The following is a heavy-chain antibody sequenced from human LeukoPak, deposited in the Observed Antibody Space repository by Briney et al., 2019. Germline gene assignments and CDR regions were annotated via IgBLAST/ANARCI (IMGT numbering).Heavy chain of an antibody. CDR2: IKSDGTST. J-gene: IGHJ3*01. Sequence: GGSLRLSCTASGFSFSSHWMHWDRQVPGKGLVWVSHIKSDGTSTSYADSVKGRFTISRDNAKSTLYLQMNSLRAEDMAVYYCARGSDWGPRSAFDFWGQGTMVTVSS. CDR3: ARGSDWGPRSAFDF. V-gene: IGHV3-74*01. D-gene: IGHD7-27*01. CDR1: GFSFSSHW.